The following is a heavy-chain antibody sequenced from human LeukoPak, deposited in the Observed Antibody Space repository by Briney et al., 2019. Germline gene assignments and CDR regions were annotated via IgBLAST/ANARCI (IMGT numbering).Heavy chain of an antibody. Sequence: SETLSLTCTVSGGSISSYYWSWIRQPAGKGLEWIGRTYTSGSTNYNPSLKSRVTMSVDTSKNQFSLKLSSVTAADTAVYYCARDSAYSSSYDYWGQGTLVTVSS. CDR2: TYTSGST. CDR1: GGSISSYY. J-gene: IGHJ4*02. CDR3: ARDSAYSSSYDY. V-gene: IGHV4-4*07. D-gene: IGHD6-6*01.